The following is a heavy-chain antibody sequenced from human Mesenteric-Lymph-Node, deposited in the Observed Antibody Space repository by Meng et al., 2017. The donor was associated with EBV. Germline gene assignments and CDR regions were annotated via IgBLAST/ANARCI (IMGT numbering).Heavy chain of an antibody. CDR2: TYYRSKWYN. D-gene: IGHD1-7*01. CDR1: GDSVSSNSAA. CDR3: ASSRPLAGNWNYHY. V-gene: IGHV6-1*01. J-gene: IGHJ4*02. Sequence: QVQLQQSGPGLVKPSQTLSLTCAIPGDSVSSNSAAWNWIRQSPSRGLEWLGRTYYRSKWYNDYAVSVKSRITINPDTSKNQSSLQLNSVTPEDTAVYYCASSRPLAGNWNYHYWGQGTLVTVSS.